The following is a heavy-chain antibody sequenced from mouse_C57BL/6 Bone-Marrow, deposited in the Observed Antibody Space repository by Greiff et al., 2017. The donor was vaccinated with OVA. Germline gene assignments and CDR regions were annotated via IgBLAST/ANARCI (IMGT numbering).Heavy chain of an antibody. CDR2: ISDGGSYT. CDR3: ARGDLPWFAY. Sequence: EVKLVESGGGLVKPGGSLKLSCAASGFTFSSYAMSWVRQTPEKRLEWVATISDGGSYTYYPDNVKGRFTISRDNAKNNLYLQMSHLKSEDTAMYYCARGDLPWFAYWGQGTRVTVSA. D-gene: IGHD2-1*01. CDR1: GFTFSSYA. J-gene: IGHJ3*01. V-gene: IGHV5-4*03.